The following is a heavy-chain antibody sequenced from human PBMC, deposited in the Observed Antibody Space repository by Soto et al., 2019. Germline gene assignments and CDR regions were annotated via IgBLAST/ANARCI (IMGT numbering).Heavy chain of an antibody. V-gene: IGHV4-39*01. Sequence: SETLSLTCTVSGGPISSSSYYWGWIRQPPGKGLEWIGSIYYSGSTYYNPSLKSRVTISVDTSKNQFSLKLSSVTAADTAVYYCARQGYSYGTSYYGMDVWGQGTTVTVSS. D-gene: IGHD5-18*01. J-gene: IGHJ6*02. CDR1: GGPISSSSYY. CDR3: ARQGYSYGTSYYGMDV. CDR2: IYYSGST.